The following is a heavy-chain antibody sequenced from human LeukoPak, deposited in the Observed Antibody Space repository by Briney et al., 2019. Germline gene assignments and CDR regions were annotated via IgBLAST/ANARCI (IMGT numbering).Heavy chain of an antibody. V-gene: IGHV4-39*01. CDR3: ARHTVHYYDSSGYSN. CDR2: IYYSGST. Sequence: PSETLSLTCTVSGGSISSSSYYWGWIRQPPGKGLEWIGSIYYSGSTYYNPSLKSRVTISVDTSKNQFSLKPSSVTAADTAVYYCARHTVHYYDSSGYSNWGQGTLVTVSS. J-gene: IGHJ4*02. D-gene: IGHD3-22*01. CDR1: GGSISSSSYY.